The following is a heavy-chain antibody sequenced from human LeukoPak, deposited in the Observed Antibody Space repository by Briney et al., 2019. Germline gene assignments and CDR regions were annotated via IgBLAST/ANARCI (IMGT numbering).Heavy chain of an antibody. D-gene: IGHD6-6*01. CDR1: GDSVSSNSAA. CDR3: ARGLVEYSSSEYFDY. Sequence: SQTLSLTCAISGDSVSSNSAAWNWIRQSPSRGLEWLGRTYYRSKWYNDYAVSVKSRITINPDTSKNQFSLKLSSVTAADTAVYYCARGLVEYSSSEYFDYWGQGTLVTVSS. CDR2: TYYRSKWYN. J-gene: IGHJ4*02. V-gene: IGHV6-1*01.